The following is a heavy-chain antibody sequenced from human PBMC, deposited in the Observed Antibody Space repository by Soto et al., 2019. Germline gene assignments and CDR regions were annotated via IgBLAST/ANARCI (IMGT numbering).Heavy chain of an antibody. CDR3: VRARIDY. Sequence: VQLVESGGGLVQPGGSLRLFCAASGFTFNNYWMTWVRQAPGKGLEWVATIKEDGSEKYYGESVRGRFTISRDNAKNSLYLQMNSLSVEDTAVYYCVRARIDYWGQGTLVSVSP. V-gene: IGHV3-7*03. J-gene: IGHJ4*02. CDR1: GFTFNNYW. CDR2: IKEDGSEK.